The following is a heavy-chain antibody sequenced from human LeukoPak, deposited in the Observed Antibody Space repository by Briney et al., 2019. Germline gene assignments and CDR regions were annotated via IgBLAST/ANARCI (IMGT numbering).Heavy chain of an antibody. Sequence: SETLSLTCIVSGGSISNYYWSWIRQPPGKGLEWIGYIYYSGSTNYNPSLKSRVTISVDTSKNQFSLKLSSVTAADTAVYYCARALGWLGVYLDYWGQGTLVTVSS. V-gene: IGHV4-59*01. CDR3: ARALGWLGVYLDY. J-gene: IGHJ4*02. D-gene: IGHD3-9*01. CDR2: IYYSGST. CDR1: GGSISNYY.